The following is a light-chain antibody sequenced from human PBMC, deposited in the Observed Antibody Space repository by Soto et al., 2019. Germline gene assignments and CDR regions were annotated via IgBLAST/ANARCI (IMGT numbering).Light chain of an antibody. Sequence: DIQMTQSPSTLSASVGDRVTITCRASQSLSSWLAWYQQKPGKAPKLLIYAASSLQSGVPSRFSGSGSGTEFTLTISSLQPDDFATYYCQQYNSYSWTFGQGTRWIS. CDR1: QSLSSW. CDR2: AAS. V-gene: IGKV1-5*01. J-gene: IGKJ1*01. CDR3: QQYNSYSWT.